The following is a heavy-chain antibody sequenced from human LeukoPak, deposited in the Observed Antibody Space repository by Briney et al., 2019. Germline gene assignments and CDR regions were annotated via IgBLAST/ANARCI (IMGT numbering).Heavy chain of an antibody. CDR3: AKEGEMATITAFYYFDY. Sequence: PGGSLRLSCAASGFTFNNYGMHWVRQAPGKGLEWVAFIRYDGSNQYYADSVKGQFTISRDNSKNTLYLQMNRLRAEDTAVYYCAKEGEMATITAFYYFDYWGQGTLVTVSS. J-gene: IGHJ4*02. CDR1: GFTFNNYG. CDR2: IRYDGSNQ. D-gene: IGHD5-24*01. V-gene: IGHV3-30*02.